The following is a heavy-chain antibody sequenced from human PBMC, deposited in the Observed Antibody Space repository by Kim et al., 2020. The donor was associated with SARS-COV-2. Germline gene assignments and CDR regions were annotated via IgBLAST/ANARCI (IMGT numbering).Heavy chain of an antibody. CDR3: ARLNYYDSSGYYEFDY. V-gene: IGHV4-39*01. D-gene: IGHD3-22*01. J-gene: IGHJ4*02. Sequence: LTSRVTLSVDTSKTQFSLKLSSVTAADTAVYYCARLNYYDSSGYYEFDYWGQGTLVTVSS.